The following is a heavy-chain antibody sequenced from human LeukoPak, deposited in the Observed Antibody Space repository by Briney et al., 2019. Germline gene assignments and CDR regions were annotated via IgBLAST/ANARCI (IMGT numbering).Heavy chain of an antibody. CDR1: GGSISSYY. J-gene: IGHJ5*02. CDR3: ARDGPYSSSWYGPQPSNWFDP. V-gene: IGHV4-59*12. Sequence: SETLSLTCTVSGGSISSYYWSWIRQPPGKGLEWIGYIYYSGSTNYNPSLKSRVTMSVDTSKNQFSLKLSSVTAADTAVYYCARDGPYSSSWYGPQPSNWFDPWGQGTLVTVSS. D-gene: IGHD6-13*01. CDR2: IYYSGST.